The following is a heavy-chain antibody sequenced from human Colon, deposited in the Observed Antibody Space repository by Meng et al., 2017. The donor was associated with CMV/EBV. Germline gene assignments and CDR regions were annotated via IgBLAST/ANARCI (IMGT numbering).Heavy chain of an antibody. CDR2: INSNSGAT. CDR1: GYTFSDYH. CDR3: VRDPSGSRVPFDY. V-gene: IGHV1-2*02. J-gene: IGHJ4*02. Sequence: QVQWGQSGAEVKKPGASVKVSCKTSGYTFSDYHIHWVRQAPGQGLEWMGWINSNSGATDYAQKFQGRFTMTRDTSITTVYMELSSLRSDDTAVYYCVRDPSGSRVPFDYWGQGSLVTVSS. D-gene: IGHD1-26*01.